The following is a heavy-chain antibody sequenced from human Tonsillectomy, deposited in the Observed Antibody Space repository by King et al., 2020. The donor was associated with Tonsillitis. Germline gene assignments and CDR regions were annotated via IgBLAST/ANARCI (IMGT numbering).Heavy chain of an antibody. Sequence: VQLVESGGGVVQPGRSLRLSCAASGFILSTYALHWVRQAPGKGLEWVAVISYDGTSENYADSVKGRFTISRDNSKNTLYLQMNSLRAEDTAVYYCARLATASYDSSGYPLPYYYYGMDVWGQGTTVTVSS. J-gene: IGHJ6*02. CDR1: GFILSTYA. CDR3: ARLATASYDSSGYPLPYYYYGMDV. D-gene: IGHD3-22*01. CDR2: ISYDGTSE. V-gene: IGHV3-30-3*01.